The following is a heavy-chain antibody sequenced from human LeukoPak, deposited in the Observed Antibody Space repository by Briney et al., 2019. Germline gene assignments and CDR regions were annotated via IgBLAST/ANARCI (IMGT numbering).Heavy chain of an antibody. D-gene: IGHD6-13*01. CDR2: ISSSSAYI. CDR3: ARGPRNSGSYQYFQH. Sequence: PGGSLRLSCAASGLTFSDYSMNWVRQAPGKGLEWVSSISSSSAYIYYADSVKGRFTVSRDNAENSLSLQMNSLRAEDSAIYHCARGPRNSGSYQYFQHWGQGTLVTVSA. V-gene: IGHV3-21*01. J-gene: IGHJ1*01. CDR1: GLTFSDYS.